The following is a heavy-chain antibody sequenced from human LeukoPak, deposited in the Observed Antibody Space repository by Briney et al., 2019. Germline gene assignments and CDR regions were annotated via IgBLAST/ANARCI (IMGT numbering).Heavy chain of an antibody. D-gene: IGHD6-19*01. CDR2: IYHSGST. CDR1: GYSISSGYY. J-gene: IGHJ4*02. V-gene: IGHV4-38-2*02. CDR3: ARVRRPYSSGWYGYFDY. Sequence: SETLSLTCTVSGYSISSGYYWGWIRQPPGKGLEWIGSIYHSGSTYYNPSLKSRVTMSVDTSKNQFSLKLSSVTAADTAVYYCARVRRPYSSGWYGYFDYWGQGTLVTVSS.